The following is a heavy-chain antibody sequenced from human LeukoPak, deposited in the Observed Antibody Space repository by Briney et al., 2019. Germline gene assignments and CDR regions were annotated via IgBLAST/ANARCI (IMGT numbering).Heavy chain of an antibody. D-gene: IGHD1-26*01. J-gene: IGHJ4*02. Sequence: SETLSLTCDVSGDFFRNYWWGWVRQPASKGLEWIGRIYATGSTQFNPSLKSRLTLSMDTSTNQLSLKLTSVTAADTAVYFCGRQGYTASYYFLDFWSQGTLVTVS. CDR2: IYATGST. CDR1: GDFFRNYW. CDR3: GRQGYTASYYFLDF. V-gene: IGHV4-4*07.